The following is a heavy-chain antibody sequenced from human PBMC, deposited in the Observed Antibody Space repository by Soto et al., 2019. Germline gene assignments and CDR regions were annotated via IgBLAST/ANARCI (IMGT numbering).Heavy chain of an antibody. D-gene: IGHD2-15*01. J-gene: IGHJ4*02. CDR2: ISAYNGNT. CDR3: ARDLSVVLLDY. CDR1: GYIFTSYG. V-gene: IGHV1-18*01. Sequence: GYIFTSYGMIRRRHAPGQGLDLMGWISAYNGNTNYAQKLQGRVTMTTDTSTSTAYMELRSLRSDDTAVYYCARDLSVVLLDYWGQGTLVTVSS.